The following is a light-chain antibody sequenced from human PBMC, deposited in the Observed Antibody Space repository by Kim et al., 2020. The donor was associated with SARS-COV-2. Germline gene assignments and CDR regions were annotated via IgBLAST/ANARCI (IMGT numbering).Light chain of an antibody. Sequence: SYELTQPPSLSVSPGQTASITCSGGGLGNKYASWYQQKAGQSPVLVIYEDTKRAPGIPERFSSSNSGNTVTLTISGTQAMDEADYYCQAWDSSTVLFGGGTQLTVL. V-gene: IGLV3-1*01. CDR2: EDT. CDR3: QAWDSSTVL. CDR1: GLGNKY. J-gene: IGLJ2*01.